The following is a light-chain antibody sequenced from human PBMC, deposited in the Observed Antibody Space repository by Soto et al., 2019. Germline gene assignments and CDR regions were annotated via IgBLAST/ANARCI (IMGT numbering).Light chain of an antibody. J-gene: IGKJ2*01. V-gene: IGKV4-1*01. CDR3: QQYYSLPYT. CDR1: QSVLYSSNNKNY. Sequence: DIVMTQSPESLAVSLGERATINCKSSQSVLYSSNNKNYLAWYQQKPGQPPKLIIYWASTRESGVPDRLSGSGSGTDFTLTISSLQAEDVAVYYCQQYYSLPYTFGQGTKLEIK. CDR2: WAS.